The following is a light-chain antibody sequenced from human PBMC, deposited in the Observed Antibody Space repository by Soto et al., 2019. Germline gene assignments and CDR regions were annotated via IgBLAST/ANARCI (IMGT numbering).Light chain of an antibody. CDR2: DAS. J-gene: IGKJ1*01. Sequence: DIQMTQSPSTLSASVGERVMITCRASRSIGRFLAWYQHQPGKAPKLLIYDASTLESGVPSRFSGTGSGTEFTFSITSLQPEDFGTYYCQQCYMGWTLGQGTKVDIK. CDR3: QQCYMGWT. CDR1: RSIGRF. V-gene: IGKV1-5*01.